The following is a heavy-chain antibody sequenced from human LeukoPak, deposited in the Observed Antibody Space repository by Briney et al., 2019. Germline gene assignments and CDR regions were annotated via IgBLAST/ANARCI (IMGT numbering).Heavy chain of an antibody. Sequence: GGSLRLSCAASGFTFRSYSMNWVHQAPGKGLEWVSYISSRSSTIYYADSVKGRFTISRDNAKNSLYLQMNSLRAEDTAVYYCARFGSSWYYGFDYWGQGTLVTVSS. CDR2: ISSRSSTI. V-gene: IGHV3-48*01. CDR1: GFTFRSYS. J-gene: IGHJ4*02. D-gene: IGHD6-13*01. CDR3: ARFGSSWYYGFDY.